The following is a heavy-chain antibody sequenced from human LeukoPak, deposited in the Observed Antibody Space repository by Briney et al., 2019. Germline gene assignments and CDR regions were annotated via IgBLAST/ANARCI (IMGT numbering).Heavy chain of an antibody. V-gene: IGHV1-69*13. J-gene: IGHJ4*02. CDR3: ARDSGYDTARAEDY. CDR2: IIPIFGTA. Sequence: GASVKVSCKASGGTFSSYAISWVRQAPGQGLEWMGGIIPIFGTANYAQKFQGRVTITADESTSTAYMELSSLRSEDTAVYYCARDSGYDTARAEDYWGQGTLVTVSS. CDR1: GGTFSSYA. D-gene: IGHD5-12*01.